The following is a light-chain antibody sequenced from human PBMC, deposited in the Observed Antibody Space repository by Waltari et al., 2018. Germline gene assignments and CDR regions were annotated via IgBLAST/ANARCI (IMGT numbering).Light chain of an antibody. Sequence: DVVMTQSPLSLPITPGQPAYMTCRSSQSLLHSNGNTYLSWFLQKPGQPPRRLIYKVSNRDSGVPDRFSGSGAGTDFTLKISRVEAEDVGVYYCMQGTHFPYSFGQGTKVEIK. CDR2: KVS. V-gene: IGKV2-30*02. CDR1: QSLLHSNGNTY. J-gene: IGKJ2*03. CDR3: MQGTHFPYS.